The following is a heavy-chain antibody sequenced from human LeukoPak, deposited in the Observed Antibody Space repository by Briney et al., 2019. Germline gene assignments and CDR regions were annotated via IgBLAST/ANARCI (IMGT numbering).Heavy chain of an antibody. CDR1: GGTFSSYA. J-gene: IGHJ3*02. CDR2: IIPIFGTA. V-gene: IGHV1-69*13. CDR3: AVWGGGYYDAFDI. D-gene: IGHD1-26*01. Sequence: SVKVSCKASGGTFSSYAISWVRQAPGQGLEWMGGIIPIFGTANYAQKFQGRVTVTADESTSTAYMELSSLRSEDTAVYYCAVWGGGYYDAFDIWGQGTMVTVSS.